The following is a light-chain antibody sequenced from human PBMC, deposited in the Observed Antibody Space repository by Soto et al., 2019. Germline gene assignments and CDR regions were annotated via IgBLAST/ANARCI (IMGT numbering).Light chain of an antibody. V-gene: IGLV1-44*01. CDR3: AAWDDSLNGVA. Sequence: QSVLTQPPSASGTPGQRVTISCSGSSSNIGSYTINWYQQLPGTAPKLLIYSSNQRLSGVPDRFSGSKSGTSASLAISGLQSEDEADYYCAAWDDSLNGVAFGGGTKVTVL. CDR1: SSNIGSYT. J-gene: IGLJ2*01. CDR2: SSN.